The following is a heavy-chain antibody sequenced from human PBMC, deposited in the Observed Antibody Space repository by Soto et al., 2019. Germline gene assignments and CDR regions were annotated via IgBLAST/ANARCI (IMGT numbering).Heavy chain of an antibody. J-gene: IGHJ4*02. CDR1: GGTFVRHV. V-gene: IGHV1-69*09. D-gene: IGHD2-2*01. CDR3: ATPACAATWCSPSHNLDH. Sequence: QVQLVQSGAEVKKPESSVKVSCKTSGGTFVRHVISWVRQAPGQGPEWMGKINPLSGISNYAQKFQDRVNLTADTDSSTAYMELSSLRSDDTAVYYCATPACAATWCSPSHNLDHWGQGTLVTVSS. CDR2: INPLSGIS.